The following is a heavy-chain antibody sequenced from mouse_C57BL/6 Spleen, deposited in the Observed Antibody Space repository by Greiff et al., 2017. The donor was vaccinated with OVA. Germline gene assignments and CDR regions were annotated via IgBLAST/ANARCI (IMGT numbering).Heavy chain of an antibody. V-gene: IGHV1-52*01. CDR1: GYTFTSYW. D-gene: IGHD1-1*01. CDR3: ATITTVVGYYAMDY. Sequence: QVHVKQSGAELVRPGSSVKLSCKASGYTFTSYWMHWVKQRPIQGLEWIGNIDPSDSETHYNQKFKDKATLTVDKSPSTAYMQLSSLTSEDSAVYYCATITTVVGYYAMDYWGQGTSVTVSS. J-gene: IGHJ4*01. CDR2: IDPSDSET.